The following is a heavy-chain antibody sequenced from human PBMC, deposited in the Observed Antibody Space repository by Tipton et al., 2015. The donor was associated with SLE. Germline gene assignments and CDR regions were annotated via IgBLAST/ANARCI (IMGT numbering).Heavy chain of an antibody. D-gene: IGHD6-13*01. CDR3: ASEGSSWYGYGAFDI. CDR1: GGFFSGYY. J-gene: IGHJ3*02. Sequence: TLSLTCAVYGGFFSGYYWSWIRQPPGKGLEWIGYIYYSGSTNYNPSLKSRVTISVDTSKNQFSLKLSSVTAADTAVYYCASEGSSWYGYGAFDIWGQGTMVTVSS. V-gene: IGHV4-59*01. CDR2: IYYSGST.